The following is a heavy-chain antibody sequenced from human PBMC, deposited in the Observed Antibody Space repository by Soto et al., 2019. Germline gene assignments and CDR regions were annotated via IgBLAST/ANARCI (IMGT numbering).Heavy chain of an antibody. CDR1: GGSISSGGYY. CDR2: IYYSGST. J-gene: IGHJ5*01. Sequence: PSETLSLTCTVSGGSISSGGYYWSWIRQHPGKGLEWIGYIYYSGSTYYNPSLKSRVTISVDTSKNQFSLKLSSVTAADTAAYYCARMYSSSWLVFWGQGPLVTVFS. CDR3: ARMYSSSWLVF. V-gene: IGHV4-31*03. D-gene: IGHD6-13*01.